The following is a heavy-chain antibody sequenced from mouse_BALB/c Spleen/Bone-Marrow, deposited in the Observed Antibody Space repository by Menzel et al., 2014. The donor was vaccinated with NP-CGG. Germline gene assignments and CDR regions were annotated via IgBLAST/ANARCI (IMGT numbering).Heavy chain of an antibody. Sequence: VKLMESGPGLVKPSQSLSLTCTVAGYSITSDYAWNWIRQFPGNKLEWMGYISYSGSTSYNPSLKSRISITRDTSKNQFFLQLNSVTTEDTATYYCARGRTYFDYWGQGTTLTVSS. CDR3: ARGRTYFDY. V-gene: IGHV3-2*02. CDR2: ISYSGST. CDR1: GYSITSDYA. J-gene: IGHJ2*01.